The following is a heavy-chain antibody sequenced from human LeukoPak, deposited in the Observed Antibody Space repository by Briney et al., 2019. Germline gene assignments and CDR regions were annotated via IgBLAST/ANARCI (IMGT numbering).Heavy chain of an antibody. V-gene: IGHV1-18*01. Sequence: ASVKVSCKASGYTFTSYGISWVRQAPGQGLEWMGWISAYNGNTNYAQKLQGRVTMTTDTSTSTAYMELSSLRSEDTAVYYCARDEDIVGATWFDYWGQGTLVTVSS. CDR1: GYTFTSYG. CDR2: ISAYNGNT. J-gene: IGHJ4*02. D-gene: IGHD1-26*01. CDR3: ARDEDIVGATWFDY.